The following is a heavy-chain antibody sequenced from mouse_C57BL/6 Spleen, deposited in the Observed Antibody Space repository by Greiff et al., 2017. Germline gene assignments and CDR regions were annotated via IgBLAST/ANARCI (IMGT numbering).Heavy chain of an antibody. V-gene: IGHV2-6-1*01. CDR3: ARHEATGGYFDY. CDR2: IWSDGST. Sequence: QVQLKESGPGLVAPSQRLSITCTVSGFSLTSYGVHWVRQPPGKGLEWLVVIWSDGSTTYNSALKTRLSISKDNSKSHVVLKMNSLQTDDTALYYCARHEATGGYFDYWGQGTTLTVSS. CDR1: GFSLTSYG. J-gene: IGHJ2*01.